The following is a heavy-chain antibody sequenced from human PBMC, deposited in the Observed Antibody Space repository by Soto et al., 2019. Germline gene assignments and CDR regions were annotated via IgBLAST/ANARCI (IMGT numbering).Heavy chain of an antibody. CDR2: LTWNSESI. CDR1: GFRFADYT. V-gene: IGHV3-9*01. Sequence: EVQLVESGGGLVQPGRSLRLSCAASGFRFADYTMHWVRQAPGKGLEWVSGLTWNSESIAYADSVKSRFTISRDNAKNPLYLQMNSLRAEDTAFYFCAKGAISGTLNWFDPWGQGTLVTVSS. D-gene: IGHD6-13*01. J-gene: IGHJ5*02. CDR3: AKGAISGTLNWFDP.